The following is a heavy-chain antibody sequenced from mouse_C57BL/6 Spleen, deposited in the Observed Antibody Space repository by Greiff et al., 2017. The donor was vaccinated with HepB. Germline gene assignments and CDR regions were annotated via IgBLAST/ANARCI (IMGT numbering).Heavy chain of an antibody. J-gene: IGHJ2*01. Sequence: QVQLKESGAELVRPGASVKLSCKASGYTFTDYYINWVKQRPGQGLEWIARIYPGSGNTYYNEKFKGKATLTAEKSSSTAYMQLSSLTSEDSAVYFCGRGGSSLDYWGQGTTLTVSS. CDR2: IYPGSGNT. CDR1: GYTFTDYY. D-gene: IGHD1-1*01. V-gene: IGHV1-76*01. CDR3: GRGGSSLDY.